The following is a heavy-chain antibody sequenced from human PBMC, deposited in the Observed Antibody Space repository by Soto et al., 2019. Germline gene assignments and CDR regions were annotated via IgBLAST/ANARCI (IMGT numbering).Heavy chain of an antibody. CDR2: ISSSGSFM. V-gene: IGHV3-21*01. Sequence: GSLRLSCVGSGFSFSSDSMGWVRQAPGKGLEWVSSISSSGSFMNYADSVKGRFTISRDNAENSLYLQMSGLKDEDTAVYYCARDPPTGTTLDWVDSWGQGTLVTVSS. J-gene: IGHJ5*01. CDR1: GFSFSSDS. D-gene: IGHD1-7*01. CDR3: ARDPPTGTTLDWVDS.